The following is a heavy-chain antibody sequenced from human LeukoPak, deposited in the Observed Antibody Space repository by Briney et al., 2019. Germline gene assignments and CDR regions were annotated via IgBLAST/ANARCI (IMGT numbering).Heavy chain of an antibody. J-gene: IGHJ6*02. Sequence: VKVSCKASGGTFISYAISWVRQAPGQGLEWMGGIIPIFGTANYAQKFQGRVTITADESTSTAYMELSSLRSEDTAVYYCASRYGSGSYYKHLGYYYGMDVWGQGTTVTVSS. CDR1: GGTFISYA. CDR3: ASRYGSGSYYKHLGYYYGMDV. CDR2: IIPIFGTA. D-gene: IGHD3-10*01. V-gene: IGHV1-69*13.